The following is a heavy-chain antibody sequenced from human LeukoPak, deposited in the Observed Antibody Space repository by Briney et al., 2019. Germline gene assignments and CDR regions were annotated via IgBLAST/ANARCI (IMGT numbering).Heavy chain of an antibody. CDR2: ISSSSSTI. J-gene: IGHJ4*02. CDR1: GFTFSIYS. V-gene: IGHV3-48*01. Sequence: GGSLRLSCAASGFTFSIYSMNWVRQAPGKGLEWVSYISSSSSTIYYADSVKGRFTISRDNSKNTLYLQMNSLRAEDTAVYYCAKTLPSSWYSFDYWGQGTLVTVSS. D-gene: IGHD6-13*01. CDR3: AKTLPSSWYSFDY.